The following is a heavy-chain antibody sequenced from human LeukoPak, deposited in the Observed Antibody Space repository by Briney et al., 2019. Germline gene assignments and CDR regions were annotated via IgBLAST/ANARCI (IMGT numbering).Heavy chain of an antibody. Sequence: ASVKVSCKASGYTFTSYGISWVRQAPGQGLEWMGWISAYNGNTNYAQKLQGRVTMTTDTSTSTAYMELRSLRSDDTAVYYCAREGVSHYYDSSGTDYFDYWGQGTLVTVSS. V-gene: IGHV1-18*01. J-gene: IGHJ4*02. CDR1: GYTFTSYG. CDR3: AREGVSHYYDSSGTDYFDY. D-gene: IGHD3-22*01. CDR2: ISAYNGNT.